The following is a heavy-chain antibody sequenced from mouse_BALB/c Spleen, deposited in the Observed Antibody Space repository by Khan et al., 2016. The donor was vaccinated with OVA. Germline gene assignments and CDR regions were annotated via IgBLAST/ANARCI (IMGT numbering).Heavy chain of an antibody. D-gene: IGHD2-3*01. Sequence: EVELVESGGGLVQPGGSLKLSCATSGFNFSDYYMYWVRQTPEKRLEWVAYISNRGSTTYYPDTVRGRFTISRDNAKNTLYLQMRRLKSEDTAMYYCAREGDDGGLAYWGQGTLVTVSA. CDR3: AREGDDGGLAY. V-gene: IGHV5-12*02. CDR2: ISNRGSTT. J-gene: IGHJ3*01. CDR1: GFNFSDYY.